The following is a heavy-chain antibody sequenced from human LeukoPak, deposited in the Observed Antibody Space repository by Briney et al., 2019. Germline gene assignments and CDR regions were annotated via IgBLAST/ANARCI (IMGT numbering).Heavy chain of an antibody. CDR3: ALIPKYCSSTSCYLNGWFDP. Sequence: ASVKVPCKASGGTFSSYAISWVRQAPGQGLEWMGGIIPIFGTANYAQKFQGRVTITTDESTSTAYMELSSLRSEDTAVYYCALIPKYCSSTSCYLNGWFDPWGQGTLVTVSS. D-gene: IGHD2-2*01. CDR1: GGTFSSYA. J-gene: IGHJ5*02. CDR2: IIPIFGTA. V-gene: IGHV1-69*05.